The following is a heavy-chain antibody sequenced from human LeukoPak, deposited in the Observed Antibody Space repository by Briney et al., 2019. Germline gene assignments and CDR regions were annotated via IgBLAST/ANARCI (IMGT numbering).Heavy chain of an antibody. D-gene: IGHD2-2*01. V-gene: IGHV4-39*07. J-gene: IGHJ4*02. CDR3: ARGRVLWRLFDY. CDR2: IYYSGST. CDR1: GGSISSSSYY. Sequence: SETLSLTCTVSGGSISSSSYYWGWIRQPPGKGLEWIGSIYYSGSTYYNPSLKSRVTISVDTSKNQFSLKLSSVTAADTAVYYCARGRVLWRLFDYWGQGTLVTVSS.